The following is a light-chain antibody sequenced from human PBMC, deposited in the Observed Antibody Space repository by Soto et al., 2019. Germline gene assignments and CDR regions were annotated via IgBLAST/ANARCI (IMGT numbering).Light chain of an antibody. Sequence: QSVLTQPASVSGSPGQSITISCTGTSSDVGGYNYVSWYQQHPGKAPKLMIYDVSNRPSGVSNRFSGSKSGNTASLTISGLQAEDEPDYYCSSYTSSSINYVFGTGTKVTV. CDR1: SSDVGGYNY. J-gene: IGLJ1*01. V-gene: IGLV2-14*01. CDR2: DVS. CDR3: SSYTSSSINYV.